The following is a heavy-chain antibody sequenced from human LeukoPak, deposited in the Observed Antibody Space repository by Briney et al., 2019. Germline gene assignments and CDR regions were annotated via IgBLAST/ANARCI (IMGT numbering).Heavy chain of an antibody. CDR1: GGSFSGYY. Sequence: SETLSLTCAVYGGSFSGYYWSWIRQPPGKGLEWIGEINHSGSTNYNPSLKSRVTISVDTSKNQFSLKLSSVTAADTAVYYCARSDNWNYAFFDYWGQGTLVTVSS. V-gene: IGHV4-34*01. D-gene: IGHD1-7*01. CDR2: INHSGST. CDR3: ARSDNWNYAFFDY. J-gene: IGHJ4*02.